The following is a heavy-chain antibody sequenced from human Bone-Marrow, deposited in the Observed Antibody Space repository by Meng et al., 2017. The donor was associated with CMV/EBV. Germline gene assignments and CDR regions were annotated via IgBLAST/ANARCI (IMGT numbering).Heavy chain of an antibody. CDR3: ARELTYPIGAFDI. D-gene: IGHD4/OR15-4a*01. CDR2: ISWNSGSI. V-gene: IGHV3-48*01. J-gene: IGHJ3*02. Sequence: GESLKISCAASGFTFSSYSMNWVRQAPGKGLEWVSGISWNSGSIGYADSVKGRFTISRDNSKNTLYLQMNSLRAEDTAVYYCARELTYPIGAFDIWGQGTMVTVSS. CDR1: GFTFSSYS.